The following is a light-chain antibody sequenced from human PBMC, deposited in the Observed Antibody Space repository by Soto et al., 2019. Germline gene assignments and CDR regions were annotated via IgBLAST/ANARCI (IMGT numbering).Light chain of an antibody. Sequence: DIQLTQSPSSLSASVGDRVTITCRASQTITTFLHWYRQTPGKAPDLLVYAASSLQRGVSSRFSGSGSGTDFTLTISRLQPEDFATFYCQQTSSTPPTVGQGTTLEIK. CDR3: QQTSSTPPT. V-gene: IGKV1-39*01. CDR2: AAS. J-gene: IGKJ2*01. CDR1: QTITTF.